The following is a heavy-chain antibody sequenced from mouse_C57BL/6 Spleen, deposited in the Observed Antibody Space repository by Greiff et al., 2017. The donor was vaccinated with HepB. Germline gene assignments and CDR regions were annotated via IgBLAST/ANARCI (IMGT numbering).Heavy chain of an antibody. CDR3: TRYGNYFDY. V-gene: IGHV1-15*01. Sequence: LVESGAELVRPGASVTLSCKASGYTFTDYEMHWVKQTPVHGLEWIGAIDPETGGTAYNQKFKGKAILTADKSSSTAYMELRSLTSEDSAVYYCTRYGNYFDYWGQGTTLTVSS. CDR2: IDPETGGT. J-gene: IGHJ2*01. CDR1: GYTFTDYE. D-gene: IGHD2-1*01.